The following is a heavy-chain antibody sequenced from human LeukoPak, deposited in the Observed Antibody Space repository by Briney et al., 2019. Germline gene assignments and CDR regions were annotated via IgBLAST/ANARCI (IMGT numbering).Heavy chain of an antibody. D-gene: IGHD3-9*01. J-gene: IGHJ4*02. CDR1: GFNFNTYD. CDR3: ATEYYDFLTAKYWGGYDY. Sequence: GGPLRLSCAASGFNFNTYDMHWVRQAPGKGLEWVAVISYDARIKYYADSVKGRFTISRDNSENTLYLQMNSLGAEDTALYYCATEYYDFLTAKYWGGYDYWGQGTLVIVSS. V-gene: IGHV3-30-3*01. CDR2: ISYDARIK.